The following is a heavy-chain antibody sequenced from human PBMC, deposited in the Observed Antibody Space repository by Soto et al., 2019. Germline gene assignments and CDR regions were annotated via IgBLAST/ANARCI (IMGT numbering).Heavy chain of an antibody. CDR2: ITSGSGVT. J-gene: IGHJ4*02. V-gene: IGHV3-21*01. D-gene: IGHD2-21*01. CDR1: GFTFSSYA. Sequence: EVQLLESGGGLVQPGGSLRLSCAASGFTFSSYAMSWVRRAPGKGLEWFSSITSGSGVTFYADSVKGRFTISRDNAKNLLHLKMNSLRAEDTAVFYCTAYAGTYRDYWGVGTLVIVSS. CDR3: TAYAGTYRDY.